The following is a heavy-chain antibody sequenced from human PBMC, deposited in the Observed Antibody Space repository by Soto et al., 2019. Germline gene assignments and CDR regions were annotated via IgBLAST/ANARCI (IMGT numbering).Heavy chain of an antibody. CDR2: VYYSGST. J-gene: IGHJ3*02. Sequence: PSETLSLTCTVSGASIRSSYWRWIRQSPGKGLEWIEYVYYSGSTKYNPSLKSRVTISVDTSKNQFSLQLSSVTAADTAVYYCARGYYDSNGQSNTFDIWGQGTMVTVSS. V-gene: IGHV4-59*01. D-gene: IGHD3-22*01. CDR1: GASIRSSY. CDR3: ARGYYDSNGQSNTFDI.